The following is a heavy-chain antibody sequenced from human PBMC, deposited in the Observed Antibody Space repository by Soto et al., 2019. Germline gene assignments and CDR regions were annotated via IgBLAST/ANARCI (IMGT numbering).Heavy chain of an antibody. CDR3: ARDQGYCSSTSCYTEFDP. CDR1: GFTFSSYS. CDR2: ISSSSSYI. V-gene: IGHV3-21*01. Sequence: GGSLRLSCAASGFTFSSYSMNWVRQAPGKGLEWVSSISSSSSYIYYADSVKGRFTISRDNAKNSLYLQMNSLRAEETAVYYCARDQGYCSSTSCYTEFDPWGQGTLVTVSS. D-gene: IGHD2-2*02. J-gene: IGHJ5*02.